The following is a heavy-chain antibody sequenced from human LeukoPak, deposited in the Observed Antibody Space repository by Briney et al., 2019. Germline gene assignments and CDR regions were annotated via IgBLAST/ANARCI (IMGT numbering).Heavy chain of an antibody. J-gene: IGHJ6*03. CDR3: ARGAFRGFYAFFYMDV. CDR2: ISSSGST. CDR1: GGSISSHY. V-gene: IGHV4-59*11. D-gene: IGHD5/OR15-5a*01. Sequence: KHSETLSLTCTVSGGSISSHYWIWIRQSPEKGLEWIGDISSSGSTGYNPSLRSRVTISLDTSKNQFSLNLSSVTAADTAVYYCARGAFRGFYAFFYMDVWGKGTTVSVSS.